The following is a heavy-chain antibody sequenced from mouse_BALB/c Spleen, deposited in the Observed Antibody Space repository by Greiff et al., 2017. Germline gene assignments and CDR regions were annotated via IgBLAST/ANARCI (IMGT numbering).Heavy chain of an antibody. CDR2: ISSGGSYT. Sequence: EVMLVESGGDLVKPGGSLKLSCAASGFTFSSYGMSWVRQTPDKRLEWVATISSGGSYTYYPDSVKGRFTISRDNAKNTLYLQMSSLKSEDTAMYYCARQGLGNSLVWSPMDYWGQGTSVTVSS. J-gene: IGHJ4*01. V-gene: IGHV5-6*01. CDR1: GFTFSSYG. CDR3: ARQGLGNSLVWSPMDY. D-gene: IGHD2-10*02.